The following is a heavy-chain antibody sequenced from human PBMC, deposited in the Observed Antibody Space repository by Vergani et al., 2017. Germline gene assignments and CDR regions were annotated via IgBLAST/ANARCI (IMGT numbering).Heavy chain of an antibody. CDR1: GFTFSSYS. V-gene: IGHV3-21*01. D-gene: IGHD1-26*01. Sequence: EVQLVESGGGLVKPGGSLRLSCAASGFTFSSYSMNWVRQAPGKGLEWASSISSSSSYIYYADSVKGRFTISRDNAKNTLYLQMDSLRAEDTAVYYCARDRWDLVEGVYYYYGMDVWGQGTTVTVSS. CDR3: ARDRWDLVEGVYYYYGMDV. J-gene: IGHJ6*02. CDR2: ISSSSSYI.